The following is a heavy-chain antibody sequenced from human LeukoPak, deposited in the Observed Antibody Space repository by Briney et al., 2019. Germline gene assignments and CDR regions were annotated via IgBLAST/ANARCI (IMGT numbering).Heavy chain of an antibody. Sequence: GASVKVSCKASGYTFTSYYMHWVRQAPGQGLEWMGIINPSGGSTSYAQKFQGRVTMTRSTSISTAYMELSSLRSEDTAVYYCARNVRDTGTFDYWGQGTLVTVSS. D-gene: IGHD5-18*01. CDR2: INPSGGST. V-gene: IGHV1-46*01. CDR1: GYTFTSYY. CDR3: ARNVRDTGTFDY. J-gene: IGHJ4*02.